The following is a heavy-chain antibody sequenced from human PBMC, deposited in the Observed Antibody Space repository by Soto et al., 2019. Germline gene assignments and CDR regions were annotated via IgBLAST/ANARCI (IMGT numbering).Heavy chain of an antibody. J-gene: IGHJ4*02. CDR1: GYTLTELS. Sequence: ASVKVSCKVSGYTLTELSMHWVRQAPGKGLEWMGGFDPEDGETIYAQKFQGRVTMTKDTSTDTAYMELSSPRSEDTAVYYCATARDITGTTPVDYWGQGTLVTVSS. CDR2: FDPEDGET. D-gene: IGHD1-7*01. V-gene: IGHV1-24*01. CDR3: ATARDITGTTPVDY.